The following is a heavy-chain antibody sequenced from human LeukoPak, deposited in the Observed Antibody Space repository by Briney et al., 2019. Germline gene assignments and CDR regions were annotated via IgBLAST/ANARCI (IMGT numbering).Heavy chain of an antibody. Sequence: PGESLKISCKGSGYSFTSCWINWVRQMPGKGLEWMGRIGPSDSYTNYSPSFQGHVTISADKSINTAYLQWSSLKASDTAMYYCARAYSSTWHFDYWGQGTLVTVSS. CDR2: IGPSDSYT. J-gene: IGHJ4*02. CDR3: ARAYSSTWHFDY. D-gene: IGHD6-13*01. CDR1: GYSFTSCW. V-gene: IGHV5-10-1*01.